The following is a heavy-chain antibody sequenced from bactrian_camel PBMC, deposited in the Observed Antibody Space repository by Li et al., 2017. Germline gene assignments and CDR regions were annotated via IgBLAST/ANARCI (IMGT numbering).Heavy chain of an antibody. CDR2: IFSGGTST. J-gene: IGHJ6*01. V-gene: IGHV3S7*01. Sequence: HVQLVESGGTLVQPGGSLTLSCVASGFSFGSYAMSWVRQAPGKGLEWVSTIFSGGTSTYYADSVKARFTISRDNAKNTLHLQLNSLKPEDTAMYYCIPRSVSSEPGADLSYWGQGTQVTVS. D-gene: IGHD4*01. CDR3: IPRSVSSEPGADLSY. CDR1: GFSFGSYA.